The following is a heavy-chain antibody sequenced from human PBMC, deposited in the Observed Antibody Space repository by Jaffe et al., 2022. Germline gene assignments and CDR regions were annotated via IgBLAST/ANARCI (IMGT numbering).Heavy chain of an antibody. CDR1: GGSFSGYY. Sequence: QVQLQQWGAGLLKPSETLSLTCAVYGGSFSGYYWSWIRQPPGKGLEWIGEINHSGSTNYNPSLKSRVTISVDTSKNQFSLKLSSVTAADTAVYYCARRHYDFWSGYTRWFDPWGQGTLVTVSS. D-gene: IGHD3-3*01. J-gene: IGHJ5*02. CDR2: INHSGST. V-gene: IGHV4-34*01. CDR3: ARRHYDFWSGYTRWFDP.